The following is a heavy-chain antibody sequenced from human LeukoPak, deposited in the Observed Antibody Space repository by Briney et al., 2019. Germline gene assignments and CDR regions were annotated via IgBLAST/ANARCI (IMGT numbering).Heavy chain of an antibody. CDR2: INPNSGGT. Sequence: ASVKVSYKASGYTFTGYNMHWVRQAPGQGLEWMGLINPNSGGTNYAQKFQGRVTMTRATSINTAHMELSKLTSDDTAVYYCASVHYGDWGQGTLVTVSS. CDR1: GYTFTGYN. CDR3: ASVHYGD. J-gene: IGHJ4*02. D-gene: IGHD3-10*01. V-gene: IGHV1-2*02.